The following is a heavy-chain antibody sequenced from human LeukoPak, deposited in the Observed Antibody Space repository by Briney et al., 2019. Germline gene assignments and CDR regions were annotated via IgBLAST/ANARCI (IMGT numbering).Heavy chain of an antibody. CDR3: ARGPPSVEGYHEDY. CDR1: GGTFSSYA. CDR2: IIPIFGTA. J-gene: IGHJ4*02. D-gene: IGHD5-12*01. Sequence: GASVKVSCKASGGTFSSYAISWVRQAPGQGLEWMGGIIPIFGTANYAQKFQGRVTITTDESTSTAYMELSSLRSEDTAVYYCARGPPSVEGYHEDYGGQGTLATVSS. V-gene: IGHV1-69*05.